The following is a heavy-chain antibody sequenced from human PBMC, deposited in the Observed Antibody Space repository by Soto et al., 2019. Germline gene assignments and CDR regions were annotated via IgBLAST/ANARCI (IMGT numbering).Heavy chain of an antibody. CDR2: IKTKTDGGTR. J-gene: IGHJ4*02. CDR1: GFTLSDAW. Sequence: EVQLVESGGGLVKPGGSLRLSCAASGFTLSDAWMSWVRQAPGKGLEWVGRIKTKTDGGTRDYAAPVNGRFIFSRDDSKNTLYLQMNSLKTEDTAVYYCTTVSHSRSYCHDYWGQGTLVTVSS. V-gene: IGHV3-15*01. CDR3: TTVSHSRSYCHDY. D-gene: IGHD3-10*01.